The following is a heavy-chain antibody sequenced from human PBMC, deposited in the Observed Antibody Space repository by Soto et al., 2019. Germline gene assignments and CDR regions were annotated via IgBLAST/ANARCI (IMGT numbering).Heavy chain of an antibody. CDR3: IRPEYYGMDV. V-gene: IGHV3-73*01. J-gene: IGHJ6*02. CDR1: GFTFSGSD. Sequence: PGGSLRLSCAASGFTFSGSDIHWVRQASGKGLEWVGRIRSKANTYATTYGPSVKGRFTISRDDSRNTAYLQMNSLKTEDMDVYYCIRPEYYGMDVWGQGTTVTVSS. CDR2: IRSKANTYAT.